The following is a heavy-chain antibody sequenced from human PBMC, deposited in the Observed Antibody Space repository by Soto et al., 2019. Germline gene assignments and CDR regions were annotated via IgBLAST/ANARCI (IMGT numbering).Heavy chain of an antibody. CDR1: GFTFSSYW. CDR2: VKYDGSQT. J-gene: IGHJ2*01. V-gene: IGHV3-7*01. CDR3: ARAKGSWYFDL. Sequence: EVQLVESGGGLVQPGGSPRLSCADSGFTFSSYWMSWVRQAPGKGLEWVANVKYDGSQTYYVGSVKGRFTISRDNAKNSLYLQMNSLRAEDTAVYYCARAKGSWYFDLWGRGTLVTVSS.